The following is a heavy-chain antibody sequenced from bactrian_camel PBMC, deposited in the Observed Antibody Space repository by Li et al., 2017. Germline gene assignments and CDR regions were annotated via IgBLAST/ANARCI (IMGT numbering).Heavy chain of an antibody. D-gene: IGHD1*01. CDR2: IYTGGGST. J-gene: IGHJ4*01. V-gene: IGHV3S54*01. CDR1: GYTYGVNY. CDR3: AACAGVSCGLMVASHYDY. Sequence: HVQLVESGGGLVQAGGSLRLSCAASGYTYGVNYMGWFRQAPGKEREGVAIIYTGGGSTYYADSVKGRFTISQDNAKNWVYLQMNSLKVEDTATYYCAACAGVSCGLMVASHYDYWGQGTQVTVS.